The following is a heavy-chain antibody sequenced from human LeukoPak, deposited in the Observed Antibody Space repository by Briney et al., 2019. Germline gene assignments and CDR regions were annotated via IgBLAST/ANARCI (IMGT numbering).Heavy chain of an antibody. CDR1: GGPLSGHY. J-gene: IGHJ4*02. D-gene: IGHD1-1*01. V-gene: IGHV4-59*11. CDR3: ARGWVHLDY. Sequence: PSETLSLTCTVSGGPLSGHYWSWIRHTPGKTLEWIGYIYYNGHTYYNHSLKSRVTISVDTSKNQLSLKLTAVTAADTAVYYCARGWVHLDYWGQGALVTVSS. CDR2: IYYNGHT.